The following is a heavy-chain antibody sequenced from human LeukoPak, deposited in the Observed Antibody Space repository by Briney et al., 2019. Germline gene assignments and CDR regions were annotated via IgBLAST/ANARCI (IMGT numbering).Heavy chain of an antibody. CDR2: IYTSGST. J-gene: IGHJ4*02. CDR3: ARVRVGATRGGVYYFDY. V-gene: IGHV4-4*07. Sequence: SETLSLTCTVSGGSISSYYWSWIRQPAGKGLEWIGRIYTSGSTNYNPSLKSRVTMSVGTSKNQFSLKLSSVTAADTAVYYCARVRVGATRGGVYYFDYWGQGTLVTVSS. CDR1: GGSISSYY. D-gene: IGHD1-26*01.